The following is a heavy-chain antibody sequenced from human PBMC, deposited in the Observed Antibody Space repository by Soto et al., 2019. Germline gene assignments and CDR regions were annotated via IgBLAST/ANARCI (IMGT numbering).Heavy chain of an antibody. CDR3: ARDQTGITTAGGGRIDH. Sequence: QVQLVESGGGVVQPGRSLRLSCAASGFTFSTHAMHWVRKPPARGLECVAIVSFDGSNKYYADSVKGRFTISRDNSKNTLYLQMSGLTPEDTAFYYCARDQTGITTAGGGRIDHWGQGTLVTVSS. CDR2: VSFDGSNK. J-gene: IGHJ4*02. CDR1: GFTFSTHA. D-gene: IGHD6-13*01. V-gene: IGHV3-30-3*01.